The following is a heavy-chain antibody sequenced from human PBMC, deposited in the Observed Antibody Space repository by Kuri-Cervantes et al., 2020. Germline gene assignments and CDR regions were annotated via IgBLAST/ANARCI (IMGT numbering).Heavy chain of an antibody. CDR3: ATPLGISSEYYFDY. CDR1: GGSISSYY. CDR2: IYTSGST. D-gene: IGHD7-27*01. J-gene: IGHJ4*02. Sequence: SETLSLTCTVSGGSISSYYWSWIRQPAGKGLEWIGRIYTSGSTNYNPSLKSRVTISVDTSKNQFSLKLSSVTAADTAVYYCATPLGISSEYYFDYWGQGTLVTVSS. V-gene: IGHV4-4*07.